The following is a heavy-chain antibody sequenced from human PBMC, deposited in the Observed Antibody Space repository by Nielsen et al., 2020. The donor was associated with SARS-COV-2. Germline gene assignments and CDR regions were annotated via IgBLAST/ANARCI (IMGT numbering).Heavy chain of an antibody. CDR2: IKQDGSEK. CDR1: GFTFSSYW. CDR3: AAKYGGEWLAVFDY. D-gene: IGHD6-19*01. V-gene: IGHV3-7*03. J-gene: IGHJ4*01. Sequence: GESLKISCAASGFTFSSYWMSWVRQAPGKGLEWVANIKQDGSEKYYVDSVKGRFTISRDNAKNSLYLQMNSLRAEDTALYYCAAKYGGEWLAVFDYWGQGTQVTVSS.